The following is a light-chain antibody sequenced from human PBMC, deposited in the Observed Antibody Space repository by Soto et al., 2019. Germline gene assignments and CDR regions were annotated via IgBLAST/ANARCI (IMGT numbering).Light chain of an antibody. CDR2: GAS. V-gene: IGKV3-20*01. Sequence: EVVLTQSPGTLSLSPGECASLSFRASQSVSSSIIAWYQQKPGQAPRLLNYGASSRVTGNSDRFSGSGSGTEFTLTISGLQSEDFAVYYCQQYSIWRTFGQGTKVDIK. CDR1: QSVSSSI. CDR3: QQYSIWRT. J-gene: IGKJ1*01.